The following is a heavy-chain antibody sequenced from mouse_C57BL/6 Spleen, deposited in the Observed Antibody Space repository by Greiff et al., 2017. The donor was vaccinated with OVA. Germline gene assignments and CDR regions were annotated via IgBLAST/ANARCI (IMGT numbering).Heavy chain of an antibody. CDR3: ARLDYYAPFAY. CDR1: GYTFTDYY. J-gene: IGHJ3*01. V-gene: IGHV1-26*01. CDR2: INPNNGGT. D-gene: IGHD1-1*01. Sequence: VQLQQSGPELVKPGASVKISCKASGYTFTDYYMNWVKQSHGKSLEWIGDINPNNGGTSYNQKFKGKATLTVDKSSSTAYMELRSLTSEDSAVYYCARLDYYAPFAYWGQGTLVTVSA.